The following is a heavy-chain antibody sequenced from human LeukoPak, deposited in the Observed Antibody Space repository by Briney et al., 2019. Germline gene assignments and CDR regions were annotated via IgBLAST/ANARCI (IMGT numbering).Heavy chain of an antibody. D-gene: IGHD3-10*01. Sequence: VASVKVSCKASGGTFSSYAISWVRQAPGQGLEWMGRIIPILGIANYAQKFQGRVTITADKSTSTAYMELRSLRSDDTAVYYCARTVYGSGSYYYQYFDYWGQGTLVTVSS. CDR2: IIPILGIA. CDR3: ARTVYGSGSYYYQYFDY. V-gene: IGHV1-69*04. J-gene: IGHJ4*02. CDR1: GGTFSSYA.